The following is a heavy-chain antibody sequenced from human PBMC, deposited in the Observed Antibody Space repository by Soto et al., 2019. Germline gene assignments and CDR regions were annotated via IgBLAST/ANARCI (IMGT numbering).Heavy chain of an antibody. D-gene: IGHD5-12*01. CDR3: ARAWVEMATITAY. Sequence: EVQLVESGGGLVQPGGSLRLSCAASGFTFSSYWMHWVRQAPGKGLVWVSRINSDGSSTSYADSVKGRFTISRDNAKNTLYLQMNRLRAEDTAVDYCARAWVEMATITAYWGQGTLVTVSS. V-gene: IGHV3-74*01. CDR2: INSDGSST. CDR1: GFTFSSYW. J-gene: IGHJ4*02.